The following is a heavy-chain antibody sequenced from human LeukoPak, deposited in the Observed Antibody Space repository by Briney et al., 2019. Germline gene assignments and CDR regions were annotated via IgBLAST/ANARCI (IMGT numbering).Heavy chain of an antibody. CDR2: ISAYTGIT. D-gene: IGHD2-2*01. Sequence: GASVKVSCKTSNYTFTNYGITWLRQAPGQGLEWMGWISAYTGITSFAQKFQGRVTMTTDTSTSTAYMELRSLRSDDTAVYYCARDLIYTTSWYDHWGQGTLVTVSS. V-gene: IGHV1-18*01. CDR3: ARDLIYTTSWYDH. J-gene: IGHJ5*02. CDR1: NYTFTNYG.